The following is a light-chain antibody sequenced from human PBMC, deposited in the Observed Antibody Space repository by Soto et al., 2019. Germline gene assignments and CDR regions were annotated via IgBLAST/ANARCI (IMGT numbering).Light chain of an antibody. V-gene: IGLV2-8*01. Sequence: QSALTQPPSASGSPGRSVTISCTGTSSDVGGYDYVSWFQQHPGKAPKLIIYEVTKRPSGVPDRFSASKSGNTASLAISGLRSEDEADYFCSATDDSLGGPVFGGGTKLTVL. CDR3: SATDDSLGGPV. J-gene: IGLJ2*01. CDR2: EVT. CDR1: SSDVGGYDY.